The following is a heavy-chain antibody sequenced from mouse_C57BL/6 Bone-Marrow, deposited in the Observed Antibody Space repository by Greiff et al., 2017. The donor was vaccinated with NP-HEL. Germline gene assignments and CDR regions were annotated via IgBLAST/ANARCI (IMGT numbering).Heavy chain of an antibody. CDR3: ASPYDYDVAWFAY. Sequence: EVMLVESGGDLVKPGGSLKLSCAASGFTFSSYGMSWVRQTPDKRLEWVATISRGGSYTYYPDSVKGRFTISRDNAKNTLYLQMRSLKSEDTAMYYCASPYDYDVAWFAYWGQGTLVTVSA. CDR2: ISRGGSYT. J-gene: IGHJ3*01. V-gene: IGHV5-6*01. CDR1: GFTFSSYG. D-gene: IGHD2-4*01.